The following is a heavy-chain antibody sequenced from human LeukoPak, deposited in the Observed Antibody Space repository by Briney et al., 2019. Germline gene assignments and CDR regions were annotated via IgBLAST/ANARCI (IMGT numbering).Heavy chain of an antibody. CDR2: ISYDGSNK. V-gene: IGHV3-30*18. CDR1: GFTFSSYG. Sequence: GRSLRLSCAASGFTFSSYGMHWVRQAPGKGLEWVAVISYDGSNKYYADSVKGRFTISRDNSKNTLYLQMNSLRAKDTAVYYCAKTQERWLQFVAFDIWGQGTMVTVSS. D-gene: IGHD5-24*01. J-gene: IGHJ3*02. CDR3: AKTQERWLQFVAFDI.